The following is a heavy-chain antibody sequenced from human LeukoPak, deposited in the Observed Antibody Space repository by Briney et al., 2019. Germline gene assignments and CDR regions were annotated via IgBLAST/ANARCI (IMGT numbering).Heavy chain of an antibody. J-gene: IGHJ4*02. CDR1: GYTFTSYG. CDR3: ARGTHYYDSSDYYLW. Sequence: GASVKVSCKASGYTFTSYGISWVRQSPGQGLEWMGWISAYNGNTNYAQKLQGRVTMTTDTSTSTAYMELRSLRSDDTAVYYCARGTHYYDSSDYYLWWGQGTLVTVSS. D-gene: IGHD3-22*01. CDR2: ISAYNGNT. V-gene: IGHV1-18*01.